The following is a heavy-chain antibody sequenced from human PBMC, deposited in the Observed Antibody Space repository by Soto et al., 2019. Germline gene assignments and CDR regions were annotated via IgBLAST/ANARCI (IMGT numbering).Heavy chain of an antibody. D-gene: IGHD6-19*01. J-gene: IGHJ4*01. V-gene: IGHV3-30*18. Sequence: QVQLVESGGGVVQPGRSLRLSCAASGFTFSSYGMHWVRQAPGKGLEWVAVISYDGSNKYYADSVKGRFTISRDNSKNTLYLQMNSLRSEDTAVYYCAKDGVAGTSLDCWGHVTLVTVSS. CDR2: ISYDGSNK. CDR1: GFTFSSYG. CDR3: AKDGVAGTSLDC.